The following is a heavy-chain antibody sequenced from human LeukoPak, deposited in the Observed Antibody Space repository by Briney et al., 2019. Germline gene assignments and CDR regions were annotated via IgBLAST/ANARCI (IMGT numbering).Heavy chain of an antibody. J-gene: IGHJ3*02. CDR2: ISGSGGST. V-gene: IGHV3-23*01. D-gene: IGHD2-2*01. CDR1: GFIFSSYG. CDR3: AKDKSSTSSEDAFDI. Sequence: GGSLRLSCAASGFIFSSYGMSWVRQAPGKGLECVSAISGSGGSTYYADSVKGRFTISRDNSKNTLYLQMNSLRAEDTAVYYCAKDKSSTSSEDAFDIWGQGTMVTVSS.